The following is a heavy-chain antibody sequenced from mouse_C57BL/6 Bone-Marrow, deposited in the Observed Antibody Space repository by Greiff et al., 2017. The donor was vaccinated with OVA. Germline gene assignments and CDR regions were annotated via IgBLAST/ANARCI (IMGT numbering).Heavy chain of an antibody. CDR2: IDPEDGET. Sequence: VQLQQSGAELVKPGASVKLSCTASGFNIKDYYMHWVKQRTEQGLEWIGRIDPEDGETKYAPKFQGKATITADTSSNTAYLQLSSLTSEDAAVDYCATYYGSSSVYGYFDVWGTGTTVTVSS. J-gene: IGHJ1*03. CDR1: GFNIKDYY. CDR3: ATYYGSSSVYGYFDV. V-gene: IGHV14-2*01. D-gene: IGHD1-1*01.